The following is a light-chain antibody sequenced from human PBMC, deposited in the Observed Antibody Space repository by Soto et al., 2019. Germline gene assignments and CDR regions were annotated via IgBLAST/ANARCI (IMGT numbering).Light chain of an antibody. V-gene: IGLV2-11*01. CDR2: DVN. CDR1: SSDVGNYDY. CDR3: CSYAGSYIQYV. Sequence: QSALTQPRSVSGSPGQSVTLSCTGSSSDVGNYDYVSWYQQHPGMAPKLIIYDVNKRPSGVPDRFSGSESGNTASLTISGLQADDEADYYCCSYAGSYIQYVFGTGTKVTVL. J-gene: IGLJ1*01.